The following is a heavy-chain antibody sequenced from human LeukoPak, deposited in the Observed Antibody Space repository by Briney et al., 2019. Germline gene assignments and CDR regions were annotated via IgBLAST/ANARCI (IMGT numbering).Heavy chain of an antibody. CDR2: IGSSSSYI. D-gene: IGHD6-19*01. J-gene: IGHJ4*02. V-gene: IGHV3-21*01. CDR3: AREAYSSGWYGGFDY. Sequence: GGSLRLSCAASGFTFSSYSVNWVHQAPGKGLEWVSSIGSSSSYIYYADSVKGRFTISRDNAKNSLYLQMNSLRAEDTAVYYCAREAYSSGWYGGFDYWGQGTLVTVSS. CDR1: GFTFSSYS.